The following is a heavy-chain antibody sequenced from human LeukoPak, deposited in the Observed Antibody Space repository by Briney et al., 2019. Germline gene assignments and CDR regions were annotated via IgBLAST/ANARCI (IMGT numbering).Heavy chain of an antibody. Sequence: ASVKVSCKASGYTFTGYYMHWVRQAPGQGLERMGWINPNSGGTNYAQKFQGRVTMTRDTSISTAYMELSRLRSDDTAVYYCARLHSSGWHYYYYYMDVWGKGTTVTVSS. D-gene: IGHD6-19*01. CDR3: ARLHSSGWHYYYYYMDV. V-gene: IGHV1-2*02. CDR1: GYTFTGYY. CDR2: INPNSGGT. J-gene: IGHJ6*03.